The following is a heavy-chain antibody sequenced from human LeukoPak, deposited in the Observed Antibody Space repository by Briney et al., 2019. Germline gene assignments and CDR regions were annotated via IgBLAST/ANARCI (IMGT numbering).Heavy chain of an antibody. Sequence: TSETLSLTCTVSGGSISSYYWSWIRQPPGKGLEWIGYIYYSGSTNYNPSLKGRVTISVDTSKNQFSLKLSSVTATDTAVYYCARAPYSSGYYGWFDPWGQGTLVTVSS. CDR3: ARAPYSSGYYGWFDP. J-gene: IGHJ5*02. CDR2: IYYSGST. CDR1: GGSISSYY. V-gene: IGHV4-59*01. D-gene: IGHD3-22*01.